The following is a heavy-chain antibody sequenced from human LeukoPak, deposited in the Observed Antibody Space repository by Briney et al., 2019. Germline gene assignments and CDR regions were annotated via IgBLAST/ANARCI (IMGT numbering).Heavy chain of an antibody. CDR3: ATSIVGVAGWYFDL. CDR2: FDPEDGET. CDR1: GYTLTELS. J-gene: IGHJ2*01. V-gene: IGHV1-24*01. Sequence: ASVKVSCKVSGYTLTELSMHWVRQAPGKGLEWMGGFDPEDGETIYAQKFQGRVTMTEDTSTDTAYMELSSLRSEGTAVYYCATSIVGVAGWYFDLWGRGTLVTVSS. D-gene: IGHD1-26*01.